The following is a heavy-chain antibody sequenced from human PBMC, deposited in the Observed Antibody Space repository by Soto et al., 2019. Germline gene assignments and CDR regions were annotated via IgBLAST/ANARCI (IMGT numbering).Heavy chain of an antibody. J-gene: IGHJ4*02. CDR1: GFTFSTYT. CDR3: ARVGAYRDFDS. D-gene: IGHD1-26*01. Sequence: DVQLVESGGGLVKPGGSLRLSCAASGFTFSTYTMSWVRQAPGKGLEWVSSISSSSNYIYYADSVKGRFTISRDNAKNSLYQKMKSLRAEDTDVYYCARVGAYRDFDSWGKGTLVTVSS. CDR2: ISSSSNYI. V-gene: IGHV3-21*02.